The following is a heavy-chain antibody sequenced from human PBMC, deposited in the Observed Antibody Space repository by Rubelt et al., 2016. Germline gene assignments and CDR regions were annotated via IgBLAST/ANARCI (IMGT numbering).Heavy chain of an antibody. D-gene: IGHD2-2*01. Sequence: QVQLQQWGAGLLKPSETLSHTCAVYGGPFSGYYWSWIRQPPGTGLEWIGEINHRGSTNYNPSLKMRVTMSVDASKNQFSLKRSSVTAADTAVYYCARVRCSSTSCYVGNWFDPWGQGTLVTVSS. CDR1: GGPFSGYY. J-gene: IGHJ5*02. CDR2: INHRGST. CDR3: ARVRCSSTSCYVGNWFDP. V-gene: IGHV4-34*01.